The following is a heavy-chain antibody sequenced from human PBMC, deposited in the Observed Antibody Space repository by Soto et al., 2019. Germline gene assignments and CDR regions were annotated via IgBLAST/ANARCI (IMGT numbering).Heavy chain of an antibody. J-gene: IGHJ4*02. V-gene: IGHV3-7*03. D-gene: IGHD3-16*01. Sequence: EVQLVESGGGLVQPGRSLRLSCAASGFTFDDYAMHWVRQAPGKGLEWVANINADGSQTYYVDSVRGRFTISRDNAKTSMYLQLNSLRAEDTAVYYCAKGGHIDFCGQGTLVTVSS. CDR3: AKGGHIDF. CDR2: INADGSQT. CDR1: GFTFDDYA.